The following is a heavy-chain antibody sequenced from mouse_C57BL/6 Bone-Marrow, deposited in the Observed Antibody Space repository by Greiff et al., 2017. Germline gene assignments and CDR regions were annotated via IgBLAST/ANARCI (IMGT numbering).Heavy chain of an antibody. CDR3: ARDADYAMDY. J-gene: IGHJ4*01. CDR2: SRNKANDYTT. Sequence: EVKLMESGGGLVQSGRSLRLSCATSGFTFSDFYMEWVRQAPGKGLEWIAASRNKANDYTTEYSASVKGRFIVSRDTSQSILYLQMNALRAEDTAIYYCARDADYAMDYWCQGTSVTVSS. CDR1: GFTFSDFY. V-gene: IGHV7-1*01.